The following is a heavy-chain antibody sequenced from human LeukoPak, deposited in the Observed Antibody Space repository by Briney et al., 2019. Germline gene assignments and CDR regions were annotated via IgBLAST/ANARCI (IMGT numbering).Heavy chain of an antibody. D-gene: IGHD2-8*01. V-gene: IGHV3-7*03. J-gene: IGHJ6*02. CDR2: INHNGNVN. Sequence: GGSLRLSCAASGFTFSSYWMNWARQAPGKGLEWVASINHNGNVNYYVDSVKGRFTISRDNAKNSLYLQMSNLRAEDTAVYFCARGCGLDVWGQGATVTVSS. CDR3: ARGCGLDV. CDR1: GFTFSSYW.